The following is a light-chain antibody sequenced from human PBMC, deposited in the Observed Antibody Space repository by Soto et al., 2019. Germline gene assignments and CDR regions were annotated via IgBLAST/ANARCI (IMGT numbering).Light chain of an antibody. Sequence: DIQMTHSPSSLSASVGDRVTITYRASQSISSYLNWYQQKPGKAPKVLIYAASSLQSGVPSRFSGSGSGTDFTLTISSLQPEDFATYYCQQSYSTLRTFGQGTRLEIK. J-gene: IGKJ5*01. CDR3: QQSYSTLRT. CDR2: AAS. CDR1: QSISSY. V-gene: IGKV1-39*01.